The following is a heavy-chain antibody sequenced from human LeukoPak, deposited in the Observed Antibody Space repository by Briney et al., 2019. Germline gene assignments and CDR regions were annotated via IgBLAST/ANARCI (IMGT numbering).Heavy chain of an antibody. CDR3: ARDGVRLLGAVAGNWFDP. CDR2: IIPIFGIA. Sequence: SVKVSCKASGCTFSSYAISWVRQAPGQGLEWMGRIIPIFGIANYAQKFQGRVTITADKSTSTAYMELSSLRSEDTAVYYCARDGVRLLGAVAGNWFDPWGQGTLVTVSS. D-gene: IGHD6-19*01. V-gene: IGHV1-69*04. J-gene: IGHJ5*02. CDR1: GCTFSSYA.